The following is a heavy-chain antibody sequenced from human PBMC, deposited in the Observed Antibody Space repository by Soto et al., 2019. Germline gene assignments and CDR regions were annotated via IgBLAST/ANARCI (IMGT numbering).Heavy chain of an antibody. V-gene: IGHV4-59*12. CDR1: GGSISSYY. CDR3: ARGIAKNYYDSSGPFDY. Sequence: ASETLSLTCTVSGGSISSYYWSWIRQPPGKGLEWIGYIYHSGSTYYNPSLKSRVTISVDRSKNQFSLKLSSVTAADTAVYYCARGIAKNYYDSSGPFDYWGQGTLVTVSS. J-gene: IGHJ4*02. D-gene: IGHD3-22*01. CDR2: IYHSGST.